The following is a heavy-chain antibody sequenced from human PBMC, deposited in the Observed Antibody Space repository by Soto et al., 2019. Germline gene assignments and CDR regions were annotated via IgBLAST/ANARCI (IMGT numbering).Heavy chain of an antibody. Sequence: GGSLRLSCAASGFTFSSYGMHWVRQAPGKGLEWVAVISYDGRNKYYADSVKGRFTISRDSSKNTLYLQMSSLRAEDTAVYYCVKDGSSGWPYYYGMDVWGQGTTVTVSS. CDR1: GFTFSSYG. CDR3: VKDGSSGWPYYYGMDV. J-gene: IGHJ6*02. D-gene: IGHD6-19*01. V-gene: IGHV3-30*18. CDR2: ISYDGRNK.